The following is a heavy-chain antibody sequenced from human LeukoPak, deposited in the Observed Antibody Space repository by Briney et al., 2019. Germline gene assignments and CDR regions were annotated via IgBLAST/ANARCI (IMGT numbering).Heavy chain of an antibody. Sequence: GGSLRLSCAASGFTFSRYAMSWVRQAPGKGLEWVSAISDSGGSTYYADSVKGRFTISRDNSKNTLYLQMNSLRAEDTAVYYYAKGGDYIVLDYWGQGTLVTVSS. CDR1: GFTFSRYA. J-gene: IGHJ4*02. CDR3: AKGGDYIVLDY. V-gene: IGHV3-23*01. CDR2: ISDSGGST. D-gene: IGHD4-17*01.